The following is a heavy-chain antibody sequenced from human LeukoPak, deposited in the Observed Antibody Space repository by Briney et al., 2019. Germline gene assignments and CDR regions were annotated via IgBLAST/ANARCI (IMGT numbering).Heavy chain of an antibody. CDR2: IYYSKNT. V-gene: IGHV4-39*01. Sequence: SETLSLTCTVSGGSITTSSYYWGWIRQPPGKGLEWIGSIYYSKNTYYNPSLKSRVTISADTSKNQFSLTLGSVSATDTAVYYCVSPRGFSYGYFDYWGQGTLVTVSS. CDR1: GGSITTSSYY. CDR3: VSPRGFSYGYFDY. D-gene: IGHD5-18*01. J-gene: IGHJ4*02.